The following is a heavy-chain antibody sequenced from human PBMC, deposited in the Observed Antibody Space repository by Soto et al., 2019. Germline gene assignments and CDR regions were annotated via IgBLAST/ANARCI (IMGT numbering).Heavy chain of an antibody. CDR1: GFTFSSYA. J-gene: IGHJ4*02. V-gene: IGHV3-23*01. D-gene: IGHD6-6*01. CDR2: ISGSGGST. CDR3: AKDGGIAARRTDIFGGDFDY. Sequence: PGGSLRLSCAASGFTFSSYAMSWVRQAPGKGLEWVSAISGSGGSTYYADSVKGRFTISRDNSKNTLYLQMNSLRAEDTAVYYCAKDGGIAARRTDIFGGDFDYWGQGTLVTVSS.